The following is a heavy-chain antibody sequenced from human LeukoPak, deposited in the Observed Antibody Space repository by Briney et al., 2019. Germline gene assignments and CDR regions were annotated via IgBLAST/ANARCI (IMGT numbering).Heavy chain of an antibody. V-gene: IGHV4-39*01. CDR3: ARLRRHYYYYMDV. CDR1: GGSISSSSYY. J-gene: IGHJ6*03. Sequence: SSETLSLTCTVSGGSISSSSYYWGWIRQPPGKGLEWIGSIYYSGSTYYNPSLKSRVTISVDTSKNQFSLKLSSVTAADTAVYYCARLRRHYYYYMDVWGKGTTVTVSS. CDR2: IYYSGST.